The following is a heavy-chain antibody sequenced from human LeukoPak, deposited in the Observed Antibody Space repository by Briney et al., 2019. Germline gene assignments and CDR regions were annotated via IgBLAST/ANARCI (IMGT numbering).Heavy chain of an antibody. J-gene: IGHJ3*02. V-gene: IGHV3-53*01. Sequence: PGGSLRLSCTASGFTVSSNYMSWVRQAPGKGLEWVSVIRSDGSTNHADSVRGRFTISRDNSKNTLYLQMNNLRAGDTAMYYCAREMYSGMYNDAFDIWGQGTKVTVSS. D-gene: IGHD1-26*01. CDR2: IRSDGST. CDR3: AREMYSGMYNDAFDI. CDR1: GFTVSSNY.